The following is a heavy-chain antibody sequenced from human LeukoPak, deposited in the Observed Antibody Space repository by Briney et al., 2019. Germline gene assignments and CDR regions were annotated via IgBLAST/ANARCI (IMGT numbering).Heavy chain of an antibody. CDR2: ISPNSGGT. CDR1: GYTFTGYY. D-gene: IGHD5-12*01. Sequence: GASVKVSCKASGYTFTGYYMHWVRQAPGQGLEWMGWISPNSGGTNYAQKFQGRVTMTRDTSISTVYMVLNTLTSDDTAIYYCARYLSGYDYFDYWGQGTLVTVSS. CDR3: ARYLSGYDYFDY. V-gene: IGHV1-2*02. J-gene: IGHJ4*02.